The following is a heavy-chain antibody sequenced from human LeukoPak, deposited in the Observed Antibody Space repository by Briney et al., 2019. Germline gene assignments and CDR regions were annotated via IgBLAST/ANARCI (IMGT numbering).Heavy chain of an antibody. Sequence: SETLSLTCTVSGASISSGSYYWSWIRQPAGKGLQWIGRIYTSGSTNYNPSRKSRVTISVDTSKNQFSLKLSSVTAADTAVYYCARDTFSSGRYFDYWGQGTLVTVSS. J-gene: IGHJ4*02. D-gene: IGHD6-6*01. CDR2: IYTSGST. CDR1: GASISSGSYY. CDR3: ARDTFSSGRYFDY. V-gene: IGHV4-61*02.